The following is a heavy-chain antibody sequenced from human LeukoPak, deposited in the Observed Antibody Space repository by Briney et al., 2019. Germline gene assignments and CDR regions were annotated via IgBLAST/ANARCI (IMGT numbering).Heavy chain of an antibody. CDR2: IYYSGST. V-gene: IGHV4-59*01. J-gene: IGHJ5*02. D-gene: IGHD1-1*01. Sequence: PSETLSLTCTVSGGSISSYYWSWIRQPPGKGLEWIGYIYYSGSTNYNPSLKSRVTISVDTSKNQFSLKLSSVTAADTAVYYCARQRNNWNDGHWFDPWGQGTLVTVSS. CDR3: ARQRNNWNDGHWFDP. CDR1: GGSISSYY.